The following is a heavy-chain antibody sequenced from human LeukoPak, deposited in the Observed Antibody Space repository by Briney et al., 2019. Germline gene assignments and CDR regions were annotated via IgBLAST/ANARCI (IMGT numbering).Heavy chain of an antibody. D-gene: IGHD3-9*01. CDR3: ARGPYDILTGYYYGMDV. V-gene: IGHV4-34*01. CDR1: GGSFSGYY. Sequence: SETLSLTCAVYGGSFSGYYWSWIRQPPGKGLGWIGEINHSGSTNYNPSLKSRVTISVDTSKNQFSLKLSSVTAADTAVYYCARGPYDILTGYYYGMDVWGQGTTVTVSS. J-gene: IGHJ6*02. CDR2: INHSGST.